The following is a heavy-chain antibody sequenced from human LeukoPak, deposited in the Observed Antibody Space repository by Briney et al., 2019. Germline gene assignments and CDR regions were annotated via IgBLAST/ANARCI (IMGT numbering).Heavy chain of an antibody. D-gene: IGHD6-6*01. CDR2: MNPNSGNT. V-gene: IGHV1-8*01. CDR3: ARSPDSSAPYYYYHMDV. CDR1: GYTFVSYD. J-gene: IGHJ6*03. Sequence: GASVKVSCKASGYTFVSYDINWVRQATGHRLEWMGWMNPNSGNTGYAQKFQGRVTMTRDTSINTAYMELSNLRSEDTDVYYCARSPDSSAPYYYYHMDVWGEGTTVTVSS.